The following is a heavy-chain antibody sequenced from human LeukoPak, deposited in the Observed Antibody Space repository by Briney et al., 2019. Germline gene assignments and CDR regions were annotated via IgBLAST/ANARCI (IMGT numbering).Heavy chain of an antibody. V-gene: IGHV1-18*01. CDR3: ARVSTYYDSSGYHPHDAFDI. CDR1: GYTFTSYG. CDR2: ISAYNGNT. D-gene: IGHD3-22*01. J-gene: IGHJ3*02. Sequence: ASVKVSCKASGYTFTSYGISWVRQAPGQGLEWMGWISAYNGNTNYAQKLQGRVTMTTDTSTSTAYMELRSLRSDDTAVYYCARVSTYYDSSGYHPHDAFDIWGQETMVTVSS.